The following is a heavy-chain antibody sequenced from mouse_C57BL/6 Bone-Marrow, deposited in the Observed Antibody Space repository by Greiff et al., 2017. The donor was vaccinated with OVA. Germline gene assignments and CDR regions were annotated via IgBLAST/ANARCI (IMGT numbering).Heavy chain of an antibody. Sequence: EVQRVESGGGLVQPGGSMKLSCVASGFTFSNYWMNWVRQSPEKGLEWVAQIRLKSDNYATHYAESVKGRFTISRDDSKSSVYLQMNNLRAEDTGIYYCTGRPPIGSSFYWYFDVWGTGTTVTVSS. CDR1: GFTFSNYW. CDR2: IRLKSDNYAT. J-gene: IGHJ1*03. D-gene: IGHD1-1*01. V-gene: IGHV6-3*01. CDR3: TGRPPIGSSFYWYFDV.